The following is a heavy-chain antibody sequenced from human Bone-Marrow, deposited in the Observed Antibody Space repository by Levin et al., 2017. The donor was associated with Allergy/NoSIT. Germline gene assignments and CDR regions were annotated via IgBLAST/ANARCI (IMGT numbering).Heavy chain of an antibody. J-gene: IGHJ5*02. CDR2: IDTAGDT. V-gene: IGHV3-13*01. CDR1: GFTFSSYD. Sequence: SCAASGFTFSSYDFYWVRQATGKGLEWVSTIDTAGDTSYSGSVKGRFTISRENAKKSLYLQMNSLRAGDTAVYYCARSGRIATAGRGDWFDPWGQGTLVTVSS. D-gene: IGHD6-13*01. CDR3: ARSGRIATAGRGDWFDP.